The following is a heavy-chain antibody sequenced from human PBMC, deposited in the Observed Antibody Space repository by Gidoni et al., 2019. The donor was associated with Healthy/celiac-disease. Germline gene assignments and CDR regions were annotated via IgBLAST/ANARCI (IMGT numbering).Heavy chain of an antibody. CDR3: ARYLGEDMTTVTTGYFDY. Sequence: QVQLVESGGGLVKPGGSLRLSCAASGFTFSDYYRSWIRQAPGKGLEWVSYISSSSSYTNYADSVKGRFTISRDNAKNSLYLQMNSLRAEDTAVYYCARYLGEDMTTVTTGYFDYWGQGTLVTVSS. J-gene: IGHJ4*02. CDR2: ISSSSSYT. D-gene: IGHD4-17*01. CDR1: GFTFSDYY. V-gene: IGHV3-11*06.